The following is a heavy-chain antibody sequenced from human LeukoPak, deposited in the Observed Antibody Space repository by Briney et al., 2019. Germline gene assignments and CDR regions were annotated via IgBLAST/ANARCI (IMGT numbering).Heavy chain of an antibody. Sequence: GGSLRLSCAASGFTFGSYGMSWVRQAPGKGLEWVSFIAPNADRTSYADSVEGRFTISRDNPRNTLYMQMNSLRDEDTALYYCAIMHGYYDGSGYWVQWGQGTLVTVSS. J-gene: IGHJ1*01. CDR3: AIMHGYYDGSGYWVQ. CDR2: IAPNADRT. V-gene: IGHV3-23*01. D-gene: IGHD3-22*01. CDR1: GFTFGSYG.